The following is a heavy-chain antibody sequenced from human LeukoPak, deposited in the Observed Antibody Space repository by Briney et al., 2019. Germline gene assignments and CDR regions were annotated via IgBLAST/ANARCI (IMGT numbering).Heavy chain of an antibody. Sequence: ASVKVSCKASGYTFTSYYMHWVRQAPGQGLEWMGIINPSGGSTSYAQKFQGRVTMTRDTSTSTVYMELCSLRSEDTAVYYCALGHYYDSSGYYLTFDYWGQGTLVTVSS. CDR3: ALGHYYDSSGYYLTFDY. D-gene: IGHD3-22*01. J-gene: IGHJ4*02. V-gene: IGHV1-46*01. CDR2: INPSGGST. CDR1: GYTFTSYY.